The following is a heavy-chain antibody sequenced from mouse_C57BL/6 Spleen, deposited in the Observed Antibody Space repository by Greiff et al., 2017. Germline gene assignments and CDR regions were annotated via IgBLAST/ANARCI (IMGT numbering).Heavy chain of an antibody. CDR3: GTGAGFAY. D-gene: IGHD4-1*01. Sequence: VQLQQSGAELVKPGASVKLSCTASGFNFKDYYMHWVKQRPEQGLEWIGRIDPEDGETNYAPKFQGKATIAADTSSNTAYLQLSSLTSEDTAVYYYGTGAGFAYWGQGTLVTVSA. CDR1: GFNFKDYY. J-gene: IGHJ3*01. V-gene: IGHV14-2*01. CDR2: IDPEDGET.